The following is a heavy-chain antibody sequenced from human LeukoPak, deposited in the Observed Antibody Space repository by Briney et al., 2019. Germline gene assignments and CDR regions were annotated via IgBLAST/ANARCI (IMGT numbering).Heavy chain of an antibody. CDR2: ISYDGSNK. CDR1: GFTFSSYG. D-gene: IGHD1-26*01. CDR3: AKDSRQTSGPTCSDY. J-gene: IGHJ4*02. V-gene: IGHV3-30*18. Sequence: TGGSLRLSCAASGFTFSSYGMHWVRQAPGKGLEWVAVISYDGSNKYYADSVKGRFTISRDNSKNTLYLQMNSLRAEDTAVYYCAKDSRQTSGPTCSDYWGQGTLVTVSS.